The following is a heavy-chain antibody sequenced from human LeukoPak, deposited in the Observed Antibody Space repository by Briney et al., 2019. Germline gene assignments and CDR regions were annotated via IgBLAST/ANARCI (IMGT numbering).Heavy chain of an antibody. Sequence: PSETLSLTCGVYGGSFSGYYWSWLRQPPGKGLEWIGEINYSGSTNYNPSLKSRVTISVDTSKKQFSLRLSSVTAADTAVYYCARGRTVRGVIKFYYYMDVWGKGTTVTVSS. D-gene: IGHD3-10*01. J-gene: IGHJ6*03. CDR2: INYSGST. CDR1: GGSFSGYY. CDR3: ARGRTVRGVIKFYYYMDV. V-gene: IGHV4-34*01.